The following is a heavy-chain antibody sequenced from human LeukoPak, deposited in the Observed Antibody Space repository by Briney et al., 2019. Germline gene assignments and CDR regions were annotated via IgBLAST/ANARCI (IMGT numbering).Heavy chain of an antibody. CDR3: ARYSSSWYDGAFDI. D-gene: IGHD6-13*01. V-gene: IGHV4-59*01. J-gene: IGHJ3*02. CDR1: GGSISSYY. CDR2: IYYSGST. Sequence: SEALSLTCTVSGGSISSYYWSWIRQPPGKGLEWIGYIYYSGSTNYNPSLKSRVTISVDTSKNQFSLKLSSVTAADTAVYYCARYSSSWYDGAFDIWGQGTMVTVSS.